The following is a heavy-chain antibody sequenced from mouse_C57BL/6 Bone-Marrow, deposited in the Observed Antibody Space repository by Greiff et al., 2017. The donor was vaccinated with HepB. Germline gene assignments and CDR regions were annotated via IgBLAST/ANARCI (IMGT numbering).Heavy chain of an antibody. V-gene: IGHV1-19*01. CDR3: ARSGLLRSYFDY. D-gene: IGHD1-1*01. CDR2: INPYNGGT. Sequence: VQLQQSGPVLVKPGASVKMSCKASGYTFTDYYINWVKQSHGKSLEWIGVINPYNGGTSYNQKFKGKATLTVDKSSSTAYMELNSLTSEDSAVYYCARSGLLRSYFDYWGQGTTLTVSS. J-gene: IGHJ2*01. CDR1: GYTFTDYY.